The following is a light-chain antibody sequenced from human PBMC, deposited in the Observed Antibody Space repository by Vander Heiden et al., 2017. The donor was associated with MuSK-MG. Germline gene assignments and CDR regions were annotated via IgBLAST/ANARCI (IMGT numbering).Light chain of an antibody. J-gene: IGKJ5*01. CDR3: QQHNYWPPLT. CDR1: HSVSSN. V-gene: IGKV3-15*01. Sequence: EIVMTHSPATLPVSPGERATLSCRSSHSVSSNLAWYQQKPGQTPRLLIYGASTRVTGIPARFSGSGCGTEFNLTISSRQSEDFAVYYCQQHNYWPPLTFGQGTQLEIK. CDR2: GAS.